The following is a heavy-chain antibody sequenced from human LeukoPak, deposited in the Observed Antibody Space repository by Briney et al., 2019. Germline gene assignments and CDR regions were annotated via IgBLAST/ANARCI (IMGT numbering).Heavy chain of an antibody. D-gene: IGHD3-10*01. CDR2: IYYSGST. V-gene: IGHV4-59*05. CDR3: ARRSAKYYYGSGSYFDY. Sequence: TSETLSLTCTVSGGSISSYYRSWIRQPPGKGLEWIGSIYYSGSTYYNPSLKSRVTISVDTSKNQFSLKLSSVTAADTAVYYCARRSAKYYYGSGSYFDYWGQGTLVTVSS. CDR1: GGSISSYY. J-gene: IGHJ4*02.